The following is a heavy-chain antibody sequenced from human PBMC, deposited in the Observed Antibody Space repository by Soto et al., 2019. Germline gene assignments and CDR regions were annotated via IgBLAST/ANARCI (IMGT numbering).Heavy chain of an antibody. D-gene: IGHD3-22*01. CDR1: GFPFSSYW. V-gene: IGHV3-74*01. J-gene: IGHJ4*02. CDR2: IKSDGSGT. Sequence: EVQLVESGGGLVQPGESLTLSCAASGFPFSSYWMHWVRQAPGKGLVWVSRIKSDGSGTYYADSVQDRFTISRDNARXXXXXXXXXXXXXXTXXXXXXXXXXDRYDGXXXLGRHWGQGTLVTVSS. CDR3: XXXXXDRYDGXXXLGRH.